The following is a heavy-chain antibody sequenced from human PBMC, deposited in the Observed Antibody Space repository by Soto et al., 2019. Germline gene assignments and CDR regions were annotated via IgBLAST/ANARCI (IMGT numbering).Heavy chain of an antibody. CDR3: ARRKGVRGVGRAYNWFDP. J-gene: IGHJ5*02. V-gene: IGHV4-34*01. Sequence: PSETLSLTCAVCGGSFSGYYWSWIRQPPGKGLEWIGEINHSGSTNYNPSLKSRVTISVDTSKNQFSLKLSSVTAADTAVYYCARRKGVRGVGRAYNWFDPWGQGTLVTVS. CDR2: INHSGST. CDR1: GGSFSGYY. D-gene: IGHD3-10*01.